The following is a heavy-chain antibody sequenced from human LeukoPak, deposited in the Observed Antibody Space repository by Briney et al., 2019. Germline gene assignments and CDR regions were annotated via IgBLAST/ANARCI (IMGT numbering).Heavy chain of an antibody. Sequence: GGSLRLSCAASGFTFSSYSMNWVGQAPGKGLEWVSAITATSSSTYDADSVQGRFTISRDNSKNTLFLQMNSLRPEDTAIYYCAKLFDSGTYNNFFHYWGQGTLVTVSS. CDR1: GFTFSSYS. CDR3: AKLFDSGTYNNFFHY. CDR2: ITATSSST. V-gene: IGHV3-23*01. D-gene: IGHD3-10*01. J-gene: IGHJ4*02.